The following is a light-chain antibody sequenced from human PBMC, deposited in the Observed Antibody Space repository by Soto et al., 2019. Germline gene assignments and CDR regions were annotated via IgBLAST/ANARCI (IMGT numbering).Light chain of an antibody. CDR1: QSVSSSY. V-gene: IGKV3-20*01. CDR2: GAS. Sequence: EIVLTQSPATLSLSPGERATLSCRASQSVSSSYVAWYQQKPGQAPRLLIYGASSRATGIPDRFSGSGSGTDFTLTISRLEPEDFAVYYCQHYGSSLWTFGQGTKVEIK. J-gene: IGKJ1*01. CDR3: QHYGSSLWT.